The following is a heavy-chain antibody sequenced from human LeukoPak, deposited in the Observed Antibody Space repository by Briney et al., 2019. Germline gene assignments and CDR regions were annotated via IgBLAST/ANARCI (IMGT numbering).Heavy chain of an antibody. J-gene: IGHJ6*02. CDR1: GFSIRAYW. Sequence: GGSLRLSCAASGFSIRAYWMTWVRQAPGKGLEWVANINQDGSEKYSVDSVKGRFTISRDNAKNSLYLQMDSLRAEDTAVYYCARDLVVVGSYFSYGMDVWGQGTTVTVSS. CDR2: INQDGSEK. CDR3: ARDLVVVGSYFSYGMDV. D-gene: IGHD2-21*01. V-gene: IGHV3-7*01.